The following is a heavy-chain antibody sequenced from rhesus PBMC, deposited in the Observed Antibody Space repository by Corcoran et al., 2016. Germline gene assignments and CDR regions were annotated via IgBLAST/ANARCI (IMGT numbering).Heavy chain of an antibody. D-gene: IGHD6-31*01. CDR2: VDPEDGEA. J-gene: IGHJ4*01. CDR3: ATGYSSGWYYFDY. V-gene: IGHV1-111*02. Sequence: EVQLLQSGAEVKKPGASVKISCKASGYTFTDYYLHWVRQAPGKGLEWMGRVDPEDGEAIHAQKFQDRVTITADTSTDTAYRELSSLRSEDTAVYYCATGYSSGWYYFDYWGQGVLVTVSS. CDR1: GYTFTDYY.